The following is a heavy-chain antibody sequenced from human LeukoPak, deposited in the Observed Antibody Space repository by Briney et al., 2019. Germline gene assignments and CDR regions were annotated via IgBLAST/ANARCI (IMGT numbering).Heavy chain of an antibody. CDR1: GGSISSGGYS. Sequence: SQTLSLTCAVSGGSISSGGYSWSWIRQPPGKGLEWIGYIYHSGSTYYNPSLKSRVTISVDTSKNQFSLKLSSVTAADTAVYYCASYDYYDSSGDDYWGQGTLVTVSS. V-gene: IGHV4-30-2*01. CDR2: IYHSGST. J-gene: IGHJ4*02. D-gene: IGHD3-22*01. CDR3: ASYDYYDSSGDDY.